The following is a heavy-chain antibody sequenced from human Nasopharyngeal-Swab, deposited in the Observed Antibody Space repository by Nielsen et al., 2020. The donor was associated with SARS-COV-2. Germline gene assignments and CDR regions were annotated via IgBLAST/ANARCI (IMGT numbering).Heavy chain of an antibody. CDR2: INSDGSST. V-gene: IGHV3-74*01. Sequence: GESLKISCAASGFTFSSYWMHWVRQAPGKGLVWVSRINSDGSSTSYADSVKGRFTISRDNAKNTLYLQMNSLRAEDTAVYYCARAKTYYDILTGYYPDAFDIWGQGTMVTVSS. CDR1: GFTFSSYW. J-gene: IGHJ3*02. D-gene: IGHD3-9*01. CDR3: ARAKTYYDILTGYYPDAFDI.